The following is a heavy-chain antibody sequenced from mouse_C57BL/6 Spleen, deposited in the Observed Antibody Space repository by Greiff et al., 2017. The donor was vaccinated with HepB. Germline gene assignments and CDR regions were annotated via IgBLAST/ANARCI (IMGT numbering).Heavy chain of an antibody. V-gene: IGHV1-82*01. CDR1: GYAFSSSW. Sequence: VKLQESGPELVKPGASVKISCKASGYAFSSSWMNWVKQRPGKGLEWIGRIYPGDGDTNDNGKFKGKATLTADKSSSTAYMQLSSLTSEDSAVYFCARPDGYYYAMDYWGQGTSVTVSS. J-gene: IGHJ4*01. CDR3: ARPDGYYYAMDY. CDR2: IYPGDGDT.